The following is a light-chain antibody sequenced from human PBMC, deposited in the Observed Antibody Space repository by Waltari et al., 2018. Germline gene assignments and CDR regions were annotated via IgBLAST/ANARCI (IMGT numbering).Light chain of an antibody. Sequence: QSALTQPASVSGSPGPSITISCAGTSSDVGNYNVVSWYQQHPGKVPKLIIYEVTQRPPGVSFRVSCSKFGNTASLTISGVQPEDQGNYYCCSYAGGGTPRLLFGGGTEVTVL. CDR2: EVT. CDR1: SSDVGNYNV. J-gene: IGLJ2*01. V-gene: IGLV2-23*02. CDR3: CSYAGGGTPRLL.